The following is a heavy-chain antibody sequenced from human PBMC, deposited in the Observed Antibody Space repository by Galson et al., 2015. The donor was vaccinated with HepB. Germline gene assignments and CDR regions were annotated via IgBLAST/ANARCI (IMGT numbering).Heavy chain of an antibody. D-gene: IGHD3-10*01. CDR2: IIPIVDIV. CDR3: ARGEDVRYYFDS. CDR1: RDTVSSYT. V-gene: IGHV1-69*02. Sequence: SVKVSCKASRDTVSSYTINWVRQAPGHGLEWMGRIIPIVDIVNYAQRFQGRVTISADRSTNTVYMDLSSLTFEDTAVYYCARGEDVRYYFDSWGLGSLVTVSS. J-gene: IGHJ4*02.